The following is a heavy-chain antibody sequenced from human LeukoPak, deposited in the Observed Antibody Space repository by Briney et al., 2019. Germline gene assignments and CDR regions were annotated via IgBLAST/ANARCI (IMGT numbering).Heavy chain of an antibody. CDR1: GFTFSSYG. D-gene: IGHD3-9*01. CDR3: AKDPDILTGYVDY. J-gene: IGHJ4*02. Sequence: GGSLRLSCAASGFTFSSYGMHWVRQAPGKGLEWVAVISYDGSNKYYADSVKGRFTISRDNSKNTLYLQMHSLRAEDTAVYYCAKDPDILTGYVDYWGQGTLVTVSS. V-gene: IGHV3-30*18. CDR2: ISYDGSNK.